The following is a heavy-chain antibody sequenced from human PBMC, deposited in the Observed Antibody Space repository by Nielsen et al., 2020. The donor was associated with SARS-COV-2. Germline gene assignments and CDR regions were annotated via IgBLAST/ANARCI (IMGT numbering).Heavy chain of an antibody. D-gene: IGHD6-6*01. CDR1: GGSFSGYY. V-gene: IGHV3-11*01. CDR2: ISSSGSTI. Sequence: LSLTCAVYGGSFSGYYWSWIRQAPGKGLEWVSYISSSGSTIYYADSVKGRFTISRDNAKNSLYLQMNSLRAEDTAVYYCAKNLIAARRMGYYYGMDVWGQGTTVTVSS. CDR3: AKNLIAARRMGYYYGMDV. J-gene: IGHJ6*02.